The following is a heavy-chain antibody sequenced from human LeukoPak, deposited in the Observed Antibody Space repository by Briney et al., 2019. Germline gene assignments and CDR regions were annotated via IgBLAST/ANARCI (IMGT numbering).Heavy chain of an antibody. V-gene: IGHV4-39*07. D-gene: IGHD3-10*01. Sequence: MASETLSLTCIVSGGSISTSAYYWGWIRQPPGEGLQWIGSIYYSGSTYYNPSLKSRVTISVDTSKNQFSLKLSSVTAADTAVYYCARRGAGSGSYSFAGYWYFDLWGRGTLVTVSS. CDR2: IYYSGST. CDR1: GGSISTSAYY. J-gene: IGHJ2*01. CDR3: ARRGAGSGSYSFAGYWYFDL.